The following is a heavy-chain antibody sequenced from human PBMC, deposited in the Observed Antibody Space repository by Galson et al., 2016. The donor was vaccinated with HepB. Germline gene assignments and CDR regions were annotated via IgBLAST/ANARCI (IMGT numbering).Heavy chain of an antibody. V-gene: IGHV2-70*01. CDR3: ARFRWSGSHLDAFDF. CDR1: GFSLSTSGMC. CDR2: IDWDDDK. J-gene: IGHJ3*01. Sequence: PALVKPTQTLTLTCTFSGFSLSTSGMCVIWIRQPPGKALEWLALIDWDDDKFYRTSLRARLTISKDTSKDQVVLRMTNMDPVDTATYYCARFRWSGSHLDAFDFWGRGTTVTGSS. D-gene: IGHD1-26*01.